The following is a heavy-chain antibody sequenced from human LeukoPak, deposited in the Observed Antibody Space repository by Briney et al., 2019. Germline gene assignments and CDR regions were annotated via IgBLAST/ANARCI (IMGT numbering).Heavy chain of an antibody. D-gene: IGHD6-13*01. CDR1: GGSISSYY. CDR2: IYYSGST. J-gene: IGHJ6*02. V-gene: IGHV4-59*12. Sequence: SETLSLTCTVSGGSISSYYWSWIRQPPGKGLEWIGYIYYSGSTNYNPSLKSRVTISVDTSKNQFSLKLSSVTAADTAVYYCARDMEWIAAAGYYYYYGMDVWGQGTTVTVSS. CDR3: ARDMEWIAAAGYYYYYGMDV.